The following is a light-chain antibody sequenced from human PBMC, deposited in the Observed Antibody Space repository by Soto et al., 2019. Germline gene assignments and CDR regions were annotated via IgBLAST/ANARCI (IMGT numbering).Light chain of an antibody. CDR2: EVS. J-gene: IGLJ3*02. V-gene: IGLV2-8*01. Sequence: QSALTQPPSASGSPGQSVVISCTGTSSDVGAYDYVSWYQQYPGKVPKLIIYEVSKRPSGVPDRFSGSKSGNTASLTVSGLQAEDEADYYCSSFAASPVFGGGTQLTVL. CDR3: SSFAASPV. CDR1: SSDVGAYDY.